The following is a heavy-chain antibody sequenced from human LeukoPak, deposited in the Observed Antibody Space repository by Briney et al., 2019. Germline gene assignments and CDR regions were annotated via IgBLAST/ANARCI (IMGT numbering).Heavy chain of an antibody. CDR2: ISAYNGNT. CDR1: GYTFTSYG. CDR3: ARDGLYSDYYDSSGYYLPFGY. V-gene: IGHV1-18*01. J-gene: IGHJ4*02. D-gene: IGHD3-22*01. Sequence: GASVKVSCTASGYTFTSYGISWVRQAPGQGLEWMGWISAYNGNTNYAQKLQGRVTMTTDTSTSTAYMELRSLRSDDTAVYYCARDGLYSDYYDSSGYYLPFGYWGQGTLVTVSS.